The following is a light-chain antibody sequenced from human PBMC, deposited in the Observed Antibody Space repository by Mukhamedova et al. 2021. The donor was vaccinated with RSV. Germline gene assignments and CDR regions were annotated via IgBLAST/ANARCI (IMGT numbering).Light chain of an antibody. V-gene: IGKV3-20*01. CDR1: QSVSSNY. Sequence: SQSVSSNYLAWYQQTPGQAPRLLIYGASSRATGIPDRFSGSGSGTDFTLTISRLEPEDFAVYYCQQYGSSPYTFGQGTKLEI. CDR3: QQYGSSPYT. J-gene: IGKJ2*01. CDR2: GAS.